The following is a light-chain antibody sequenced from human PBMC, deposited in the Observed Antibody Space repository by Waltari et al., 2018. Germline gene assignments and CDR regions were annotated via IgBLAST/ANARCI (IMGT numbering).Light chain of an antibody. CDR2: TDN. J-gene: IGLJ3*02. CDR3: AAWDDSLTGRV. V-gene: IGLV1-47*01. CDR1: SSNTGSNY. Sequence: QSVLTQPSSASGTPRQRVTISCSGSSSNTGSNYVHWYQQLPGTAPKLLIHTDNQRPSGVPDRFSASKSGASASLAISGLRSDDEADYYCAAWDDSLTGRVFGGGTKLTVL.